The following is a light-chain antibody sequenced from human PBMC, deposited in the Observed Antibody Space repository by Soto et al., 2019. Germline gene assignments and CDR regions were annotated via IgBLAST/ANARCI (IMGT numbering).Light chain of an antibody. Sequence: IVLTQSPGTLSLSPGERATLSCRASQSVNSNYLAWYQQKPGQAPRLIIYEASNRAAGIPARFSGSGSGTDFTLTITSLEPEDFAFYYCHQRQRWPRTFGQGTKVDIK. CDR3: HQRQRWPRT. J-gene: IGKJ1*01. V-gene: IGKV3-11*01. CDR1: QSVNSNY. CDR2: EAS.